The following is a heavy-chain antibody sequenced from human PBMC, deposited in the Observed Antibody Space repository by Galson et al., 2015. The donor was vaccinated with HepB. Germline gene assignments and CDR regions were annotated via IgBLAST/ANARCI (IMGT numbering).Heavy chain of an antibody. CDR1: GFTFSSYW. CDR2: INSDGSST. J-gene: IGHJ3*02. D-gene: IGHD3-3*01. CDR3: ARVNYDFWSGFTDAFDI. Sequence: SLRLSCAASGFTFSSYWMHWVRQAPEKGLVWVSRINSDGSSTSYADSVKGRFTISRDNAKNTLYLQMNSLRAEDTAVYYCARVNYDFWSGFTDAFDIWGQGTMVTVSS. V-gene: IGHV3-74*01.